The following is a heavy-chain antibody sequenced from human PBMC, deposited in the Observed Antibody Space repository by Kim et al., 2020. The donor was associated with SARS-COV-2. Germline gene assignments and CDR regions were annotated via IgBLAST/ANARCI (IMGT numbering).Heavy chain of an antibody. Sequence: SETLSLTCTVSGGSISSYYWSWIRQPPGKGLEWIGYIYYSGSTNYNPSLKSRVTISVDTSKNQFSLKLSSVTAADTAAYYCARDYGGNRGMGFGYWGQGT. CDR1: GGSISSYY. D-gene: IGHD4-17*01. J-gene: IGHJ4*02. V-gene: IGHV4-59*01. CDR2: IYYSGST. CDR3: ARDYGGNRGMGFGY.